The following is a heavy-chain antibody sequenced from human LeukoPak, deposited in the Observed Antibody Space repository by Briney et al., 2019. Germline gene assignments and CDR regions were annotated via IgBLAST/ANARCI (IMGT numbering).Heavy chain of an antibody. V-gene: IGHV4-59*01. Sequence: SETLSLTCTVSGGSINSYYWSWIRQPPGKGLEWIGYIYYSGSTNYNPSLKSRVTISVDTSKNQFSLKLSSVTAADTAVYYCASQSSGWRYFDYWGQGTLVTVSS. CDR2: IYYSGST. CDR1: GGSINSYY. CDR3: ASQSSGWRYFDY. D-gene: IGHD6-19*01. J-gene: IGHJ4*02.